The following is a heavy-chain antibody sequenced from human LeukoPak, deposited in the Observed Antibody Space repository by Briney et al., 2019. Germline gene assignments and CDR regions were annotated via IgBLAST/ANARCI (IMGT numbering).Heavy chain of an antibody. V-gene: IGHV3-33*01. CDR1: GYTFSSYG. J-gene: IGHJ4*02. CDR2: IWYDESKK. Sequence: GGSLRLSCVASGYTFSSYGMHWVRQAPGKGLQWVAVIWYDESKKYYTDSVKGRFTISRDVSKNTLYLQMNSLRAEDTAVYYCASPLLAAAGTTPFDYWGQGTLVTVSS. D-gene: IGHD6-13*01. CDR3: ASPLLAAAGTTPFDY.